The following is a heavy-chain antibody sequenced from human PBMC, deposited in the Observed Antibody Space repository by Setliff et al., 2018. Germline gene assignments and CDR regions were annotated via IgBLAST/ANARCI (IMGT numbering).Heavy chain of an antibody. V-gene: IGHV4-61*09. CDR1: GASVGSGGYY. Sequence: PSETLSLTCTVSGASVGSGGYYWIWIRQPAGKGLEWIGHISPSGSTNYNPSLRSRITISLDTSKNHFSLRVNSVTAAGTALYYCARSPSSGSYYNARPFYSDRWGLGTPVTVSS. CDR3: ARSPSSGSYYNARPFYSDR. D-gene: IGHD3-10*01. CDR2: ISPSGST. J-gene: IGHJ4*02.